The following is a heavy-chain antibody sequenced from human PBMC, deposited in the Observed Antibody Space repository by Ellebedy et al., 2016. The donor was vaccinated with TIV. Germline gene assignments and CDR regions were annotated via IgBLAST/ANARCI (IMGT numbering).Heavy chain of an antibody. CDR2: MKQDGRDK. J-gene: IGHJ3*02. Sequence: PGGSLRLSCADSGSTFGSYWMTWVRQPPGKGLEWVANMKQDGRDKYYVDSVRGRFTISRDNVKNSLYLQMNSLTVEDTAVYYCARRYCTISRCFAASWASLDMWGQGTMVTVSS. D-gene: IGHD2-2*01. CDR1: GSTFGSYW. CDR3: ARRYCTISRCFAASWASLDM. V-gene: IGHV3-7*01.